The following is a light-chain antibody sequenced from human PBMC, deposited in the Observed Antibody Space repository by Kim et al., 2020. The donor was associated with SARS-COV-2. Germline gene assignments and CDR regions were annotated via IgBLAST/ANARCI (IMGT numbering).Light chain of an antibody. CDR1: QSIRNY. V-gene: IGKV1-16*01. CDR3: QQYHTYPYT. CDR2: AGS. Sequence: SASVGDRVTITCRASQSIRNYLSWFQQKPGDTPKSLIYAGSSLQSGVPSRFSVSGFGTDFTLTINSLQPEDFATYYCQQYHTYPYTFGQGTKLEI. J-gene: IGKJ2*01.